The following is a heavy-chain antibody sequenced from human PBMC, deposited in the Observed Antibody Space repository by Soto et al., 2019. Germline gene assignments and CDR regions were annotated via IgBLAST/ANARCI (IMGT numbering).Heavy chain of an antibody. D-gene: IGHD6-19*01. J-gene: IGHJ5*02. Sequence: PGGSLRLSCAASGFTFDDYAMHWVRQAPGKGLEWVSGISWNSGSIGYADSVKGRFTISRDNAKNSLYLQMNSLRAEDTALYYCAREQWLVEYNWFDPWGQGTLVTV. CDR2: ISWNSGSI. CDR3: AREQWLVEYNWFDP. CDR1: GFTFDDYA. V-gene: IGHV3-9*01.